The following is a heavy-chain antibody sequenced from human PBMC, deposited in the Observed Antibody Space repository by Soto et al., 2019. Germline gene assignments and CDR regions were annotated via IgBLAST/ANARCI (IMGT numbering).Heavy chain of an antibody. CDR2: IYYSGST. CDR1: GGSISSSSYY. CDR3: ARLNARYFDY. V-gene: IGHV4-39*07. J-gene: IGHJ4*02. Sequence: SETLSLTCTVSGGSISSSSYYWGWIRQPPGKGLEWIGSIYYSGSTYYNPSLKSRVTISVDTSKNQFSLKLSSVTAADTAVYYCARLNARYFDYWGQGTLVTVSS. D-gene: IGHD1-1*01.